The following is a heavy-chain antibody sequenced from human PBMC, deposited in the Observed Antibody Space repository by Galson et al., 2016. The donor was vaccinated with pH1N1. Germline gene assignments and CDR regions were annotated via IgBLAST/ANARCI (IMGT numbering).Heavy chain of an antibody. V-gene: IGHV1-46*03. CDR3: IRDLGRLRDF. D-gene: IGHD7-27*01. CDR2: IDPSNGGT. Sequence: SVKVSCKASGYIFTSDYFHWVRQAPGQGLEWMGVIDPSNGGTTFAQKLQSLVTMTRDTSTSTVYMKLRGLKSADTAVYYCIRDLGRLRDFWGEGTLVTVSS. J-gene: IGHJ4*02. CDR1: GYIFTSDY.